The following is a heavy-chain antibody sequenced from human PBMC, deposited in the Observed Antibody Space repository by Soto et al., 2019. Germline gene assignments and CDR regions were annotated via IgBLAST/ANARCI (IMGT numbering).Heavy chain of an antibody. D-gene: IGHD1-1*01. CDR3: AKDKPGTTSFDY. V-gene: IGHV3-23*01. CDR2: ISERGDTT. Sequence: LRLSCVASGFTIRSNAMYWVRQAPGKGLEWVSGISERGDTTHYAESVKGRFTISRDTSKNTLYLQLNTLRADDTAVYYCAKDKPGTTSFDYWGQGTLVTSPQ. CDR1: GFTIRSNA. J-gene: IGHJ4*02.